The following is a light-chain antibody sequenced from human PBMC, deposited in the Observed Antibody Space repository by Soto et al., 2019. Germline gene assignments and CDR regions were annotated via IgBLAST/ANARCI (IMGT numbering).Light chain of an antibody. CDR1: QGISGY. J-gene: IGKJ4*01. CDR2: AAS. Sequence: IQLTQSPSSLSASVGDRVTIACRASQGISGYLAWYQQRPGQAPKLLIYAASTLQSGVSSRFSGSGSGTAFTLTISSLQPEDSATYYCLQLNTYPLTFGGGTKVEAK. V-gene: IGKV1-9*01. CDR3: LQLNTYPLT.